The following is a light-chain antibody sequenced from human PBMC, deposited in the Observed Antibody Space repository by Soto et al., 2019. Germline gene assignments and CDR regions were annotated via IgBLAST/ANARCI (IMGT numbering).Light chain of an antibody. V-gene: IGKV3-20*01. J-gene: IGKJ5*01. CDR1: QSVTTR. Sequence: IVLTQCPGTLSLSPGERVTLSCRASQSVTTRLAWYQHKPGQAPTLLMSGAANRASGVPVRFSGSGSGTDFTLTITRLEPEDFAPYYCQQYGGSPITFGLGTRLEIK. CDR3: QQYGGSPIT. CDR2: GAA.